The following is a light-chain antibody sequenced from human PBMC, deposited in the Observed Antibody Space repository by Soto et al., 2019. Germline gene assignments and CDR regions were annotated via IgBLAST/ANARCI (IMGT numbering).Light chain of an antibody. CDR3: HQYFTLPS. CDR2: WAT. J-gene: IGKJ4*01. V-gene: IGKV4-1*01. Sequence: IVMTQSPASLTVSLGERATINCKSSQTVFTCSNNKNYLAWYQQKPGQAPKLLMYWATARESGVPDRFRGSGFGTDFTLTITSVQAEDVAVYYCHQYFTLPSVGGGTKVDI. CDR1: QTVFTCSNNKNY.